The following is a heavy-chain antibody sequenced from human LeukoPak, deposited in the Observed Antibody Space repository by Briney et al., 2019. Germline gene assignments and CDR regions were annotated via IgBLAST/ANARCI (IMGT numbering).Heavy chain of an antibody. J-gene: IGHJ4*02. V-gene: IGHV1-69*05. CDR3: ARGKYSSSPGSFDY. Sequence: GASVKVSCEASGGTFSSYAISWVRQAPGQGLEWMGGIIPIFGTANYAQKFQGRVTITTDESTSTAYMELSSLRSEDTAVYYCARGKYSSSPGSFDYWGQGTLVTVSS. CDR1: GGTFSSYA. CDR2: IIPIFGTA. D-gene: IGHD6-6*01.